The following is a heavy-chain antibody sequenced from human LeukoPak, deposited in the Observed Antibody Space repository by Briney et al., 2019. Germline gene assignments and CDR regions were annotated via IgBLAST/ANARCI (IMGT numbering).Heavy chain of an antibody. D-gene: IGHD4-17*01. CDR3: ARAFDYAFDY. J-gene: IGHJ4*02. V-gene: IGHV3-21*01. CDR2: ISSSSSYI. CDR1: GFTFSSYW. Sequence: TGGSLRLSCAASGFTFSSYWMNWVRQAPGKGLEWVSSISSSSSYIYYADSVKGRFTISRDNAKNSLYLQMNSLRAEDTAVYYCARAFDYAFDYWGQGTLVTVSS.